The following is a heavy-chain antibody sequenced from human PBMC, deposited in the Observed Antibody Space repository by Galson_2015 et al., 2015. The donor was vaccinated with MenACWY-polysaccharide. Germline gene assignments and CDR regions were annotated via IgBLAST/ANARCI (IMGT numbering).Heavy chain of an antibody. J-gene: IGHJ3*02. CDR1: GFTFSSYW. Sequence: SLRLSCAASGFTFSSYWMSWVRQAPGKGLEWVANIKQGGSEKYYVDSVKGRFTISRDNAKNSLYLQMNSLRAEDTAVYYCARAPQGHLDAFDIWGQGTMVTVSS. CDR2: IKQGGSEK. V-gene: IGHV3-7*01. CDR3: ARAPQGHLDAFDI. D-gene: IGHD3-3*02.